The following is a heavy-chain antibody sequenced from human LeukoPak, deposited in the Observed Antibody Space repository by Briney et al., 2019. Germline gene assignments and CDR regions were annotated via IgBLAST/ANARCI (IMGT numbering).Heavy chain of an antibody. CDR3: ARDQHYYDSSGYPYYFDY. CDR1: GGTFSSYT. V-gene: IGHV1-69*04. Sequence: SVKVSCKASGGTFSSYTISWVRQAPGQGLEWMGRIIPILGIANYAQKFQGRVTITADKSTSTAYMELSSLRSEDTAVYYCARDQHYYDSSGYPYYFDYWGQGTLVTVSS. D-gene: IGHD3-22*01. J-gene: IGHJ4*02. CDR2: IIPILGIA.